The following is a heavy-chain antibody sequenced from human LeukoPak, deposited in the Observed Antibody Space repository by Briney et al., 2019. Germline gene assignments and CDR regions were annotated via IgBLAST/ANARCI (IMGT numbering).Heavy chain of an antibody. Sequence: GGSLRLSCAASGFTSSSYSMNWVREAPGKGLEWVSYISSSSSTIYYADSVKGRFTISRDNAKNSLYLQMNSLRAEDTAVYYCARIAGGWYWGQGTLVTVSS. CDR2: ISSSSSTI. CDR1: GFTSSSYS. D-gene: IGHD2-21*01. V-gene: IGHV3-48*01. CDR3: ARIAGGWY. J-gene: IGHJ4*02.